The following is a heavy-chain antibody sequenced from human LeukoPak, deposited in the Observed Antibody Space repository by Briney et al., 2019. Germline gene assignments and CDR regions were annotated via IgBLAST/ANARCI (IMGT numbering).Heavy chain of an antibody. CDR3: ARAYCSSTSCYFDY. CDR1: GFTFSSYS. J-gene: IGHJ4*02. D-gene: IGHD2-2*01. V-gene: IGHV3-21*01. Sequence: PGGSLRLSCAASGFTFSSYSLNWVRQAPGKGLEWVSSISSSSSYIYYADSVKGRFTISRDNARNSLYLQMNSLRAEDTAVYYCARAYCSSTSCYFDYWGQGTLVTVYS. CDR2: ISSSSSYI.